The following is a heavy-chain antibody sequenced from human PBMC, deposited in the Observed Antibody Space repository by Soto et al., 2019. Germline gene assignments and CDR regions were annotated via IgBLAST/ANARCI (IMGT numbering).Heavy chain of an antibody. CDR3: ARDHSGYYLDY. Sequence: PGGSLRLSCAASGFTFSHYGMHWVRQAPGKGLEWVAVIWYDGSKKDYADSVKGRFTIFRDDAKNTLYLQMNSLRVEDTAVYYCARDHSGYYLDYWGQGTLVTVSS. J-gene: IGHJ4*02. D-gene: IGHD5-12*01. CDR1: GFTFSHYG. V-gene: IGHV3-33*01. CDR2: IWYDGSKK.